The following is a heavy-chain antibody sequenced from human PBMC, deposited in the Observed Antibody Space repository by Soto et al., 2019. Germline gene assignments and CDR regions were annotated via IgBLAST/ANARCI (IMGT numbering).Heavy chain of an antibody. CDR3: AKDLIVRYFDWLLDTHYYYYYMDV. D-gene: IGHD3-9*01. V-gene: IGHV3-23*01. CDR1: GFTFSSYA. CDR2: ISGSGGST. J-gene: IGHJ6*03. Sequence: EVQLLESGGGLVQPGGSLRLSCAASGFTFSSYAMSWVRQAPGKGLEWVSAISGSGGSTYYADSVKGRFTISRDNSKNTLYLQMNSLRAEDTAVYYCAKDLIVRYFDWLLDTHYYYYYMDVCGKGTTVTVSS.